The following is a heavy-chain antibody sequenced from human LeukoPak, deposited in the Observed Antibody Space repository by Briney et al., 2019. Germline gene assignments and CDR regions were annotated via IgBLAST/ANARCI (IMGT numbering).Heavy chain of an antibody. Sequence: SVKVSCKASGYTFTSYAMHWVRQAPGQRREGMGWINAGNGNTKYSQKFQGRGTITRDTSASTAYMELSSLISEDTAVYYCARVGGYSGYDPDYFDYWGQGTLVTVSS. CDR3: ARVGGYSGYDPDYFDY. CDR2: INAGNGNT. J-gene: IGHJ4*02. V-gene: IGHV1-3*01. D-gene: IGHD5-12*01. CDR1: GYTFTSYA.